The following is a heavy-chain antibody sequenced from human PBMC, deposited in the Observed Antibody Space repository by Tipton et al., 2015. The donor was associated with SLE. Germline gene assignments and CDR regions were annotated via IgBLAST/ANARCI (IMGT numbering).Heavy chain of an antibody. CDR2: INHSGST. CDR3: ARVPSWIAATGTDAFDI. CDR1: GGSISSYY. V-gene: IGHV4-34*01. J-gene: IGHJ3*02. D-gene: IGHD6-13*01. Sequence: TLSLTCTVSGGSISSYYWSWIRQPPGKGLEWIGEINHSGSTNYNPSLKSRVTISVDTSKNQFSLKLSSVTAADTAVYYCARVPSWIAATGTDAFDIWGQGTMVTVSS.